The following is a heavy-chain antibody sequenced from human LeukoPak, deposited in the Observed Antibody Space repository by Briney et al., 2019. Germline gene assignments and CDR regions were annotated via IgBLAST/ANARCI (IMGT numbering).Heavy chain of an antibody. CDR1: GFTFSGYW. V-gene: IGHV3-7*01. Sequence: PGGSLRLSCAASGFTFSGYWMTWVRQAPGKGLEWVANLRPDGSDKYYADSVKGRFTISRDNAKNSLYLQMNGLRADDTAIYYCARDASDDASESWSQGTLVTVSS. CDR3: ARDASDDASES. D-gene: IGHD2-2*01. CDR2: LRPDGSDK. J-gene: IGHJ5*02.